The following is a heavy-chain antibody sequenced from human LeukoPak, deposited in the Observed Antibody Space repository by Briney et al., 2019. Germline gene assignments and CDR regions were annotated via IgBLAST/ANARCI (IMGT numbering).Heavy chain of an antibody. Sequence: GGSLRLSCAASGFTFSRYSMNWVRQAPGKGLEWVSCITGNSEYIFYTDSVKGRFTISRDNAKNSLYLQMNSLRAEDTAVYYCARDQRYSSSSPHGYWGQGTLVTVSS. CDR1: GFTFSRYS. V-gene: IGHV3-21*04. D-gene: IGHD6-13*01. CDR2: ITGNSEYI. J-gene: IGHJ4*02. CDR3: ARDQRYSSSSPHGY.